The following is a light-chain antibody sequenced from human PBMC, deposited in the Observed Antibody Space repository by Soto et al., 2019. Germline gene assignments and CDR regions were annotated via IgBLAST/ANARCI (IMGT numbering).Light chain of an antibody. CDR1: QSVSSSY. J-gene: IGKJ5*01. V-gene: IGKV3-20*01. Sequence: EIVMTQSPATLSVVPGERATLSCRAIQSVSSSYLAWYQQKPGQAPRLLIYGASSRATGIPDRFSGSGSGTDFTLTISRLEPEDFAVYYCQQYGSSPPITFGQGTRLEIK. CDR3: QQYGSSPPIT. CDR2: GAS.